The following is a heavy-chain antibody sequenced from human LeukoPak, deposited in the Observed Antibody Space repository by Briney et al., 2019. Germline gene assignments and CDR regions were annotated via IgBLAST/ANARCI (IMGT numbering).Heavy chain of an antibody. D-gene: IGHD3-3*01. V-gene: IGHV1-8*01. J-gene: IGHJ4*02. Sequence: ASVKVSCKASGYTFTSYDINWVRQATGQGLEWMGWMNPNSGNTGYAQKFQGRVTMTGNTSISTAYMELSSLRSEDTAVYYCARVRKPRSPALFDWGQGTLVTVSS. CDR3: ARVRKPRSPALFD. CDR2: MNPNSGNT. CDR1: GYTFTSYD.